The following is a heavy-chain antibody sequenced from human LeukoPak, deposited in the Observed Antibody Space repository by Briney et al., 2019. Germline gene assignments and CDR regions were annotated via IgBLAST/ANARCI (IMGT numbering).Heavy chain of an antibody. CDR1: GFTFSHYE. V-gene: IGHV3-48*03. CDR3: ARDLLVVTAKGAFDI. Sequence: GGSVRLSCVASGFTFSHYEMYWVRQAPGRGLEWLTYMCSSGGTIYHADSVKGRFTVSRDNADNSMYLQMDSLRVEDTAVYYCARDLLVVTAKGAFDIWGQGTMVTVSS. J-gene: IGHJ3*02. CDR2: MCSSGGTI. D-gene: IGHD2-21*02.